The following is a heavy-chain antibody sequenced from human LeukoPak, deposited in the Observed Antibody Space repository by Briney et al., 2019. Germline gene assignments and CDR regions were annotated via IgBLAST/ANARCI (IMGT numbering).Heavy chain of an antibody. CDR3: AKDDHRYSSSWYVFDP. CDR1: GFTFDDYA. D-gene: IGHD6-13*01. Sequence: GGSLRLSCAASGFTFDDYAMHWVRQAPGKGLEWVSGISWNSGSIGYADSVKGRFTISRDNTKNSLYLQMNSPRAEDTALYYCAKDDHRYSSSWYVFDPWGQGTLVAVSS. J-gene: IGHJ5*02. V-gene: IGHV3-9*01. CDR2: ISWNSGSI.